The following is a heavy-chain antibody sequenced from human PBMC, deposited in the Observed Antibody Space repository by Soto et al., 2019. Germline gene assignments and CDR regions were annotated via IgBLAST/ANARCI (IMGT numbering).Heavy chain of an antibody. Sequence: QFQLLQSGVKVKKPGASVKVSCKASGYTFTSYYITWVRQAPGQGLEWMGWISAYNSNTNYAQKLQGRVTMTTDTPTSTAYMELRSLRSDDTAVYYCARDLPPLDYWGQGTMVTVSS. J-gene: IGHJ4*02. CDR3: ARDLPPLDY. V-gene: IGHV1-18*01. CDR2: ISAYNSNT. CDR1: GYTFTSYY.